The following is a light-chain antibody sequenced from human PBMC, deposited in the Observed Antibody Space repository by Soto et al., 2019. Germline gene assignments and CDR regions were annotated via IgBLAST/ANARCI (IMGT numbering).Light chain of an antibody. Sequence: DIVMTQSPLSLPVTPGEPASISCRSSQRLLQSNGYNYLDWYLQKPGQSPQLLIYLGSNRASGVPDRFSGSGSGTDFTLKISRVEAEDVGAYYCMQGLQTPYTFGQGTRLEIK. CDR1: QRLLQSNGYNY. J-gene: IGKJ5*01. V-gene: IGKV2-28*01. CDR3: MQGLQTPYT. CDR2: LGS.